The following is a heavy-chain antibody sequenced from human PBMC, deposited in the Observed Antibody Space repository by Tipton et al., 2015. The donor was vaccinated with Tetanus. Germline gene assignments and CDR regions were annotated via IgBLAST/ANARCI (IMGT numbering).Heavy chain of an antibody. CDR2: ISYSGRT. V-gene: IGHV4-34*01. Sequence: TLSLTCAVYGASFSDYYWSWIRQPPGKGLEWIGSISYSGRTYYNPSLKSRVTMSVDTSKKHFSLRLRSVTAADTAVYYCARLREIVSRSGWAFDYWGQGTLVTVSS. D-gene: IGHD5/OR15-5a*01. J-gene: IGHJ4*02. CDR3: ARLREIVSRSGWAFDY. CDR1: GASFSDYY.